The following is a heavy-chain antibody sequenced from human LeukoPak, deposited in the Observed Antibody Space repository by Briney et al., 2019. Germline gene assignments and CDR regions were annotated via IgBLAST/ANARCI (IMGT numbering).Heavy chain of an antibody. V-gene: IGHV1-8*01. CDR3: AKGPRNDP. Sequence: ASVKLSCYCSASPFTIREINMVRLAAGQGLECLGWEHPDNGNTYYAQRFRGRVTMSRETSTTTAYMELSGLRSNDTAVYFCAKGPRNDPWGKGTLVTVSS. D-gene: IGHD1-14*01. CDR2: EHPDNGNT. CDR1: ASPFTIRE. J-gene: IGHJ5*02.